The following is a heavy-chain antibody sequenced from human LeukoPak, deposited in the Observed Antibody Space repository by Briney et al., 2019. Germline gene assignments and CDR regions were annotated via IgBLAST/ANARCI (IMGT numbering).Heavy chain of an antibody. D-gene: IGHD3-3*01. CDR1: GGSFSGYY. J-gene: IGHJ3*02. Sequence: SETLSLTCAVYGGSFSGYYWSWIRQPPGKGLEWIGEINHSGSTNYNPSLKSRVTISVDTSNNQFSLKLSSVTAADTAVYYCARAPISSSAFDIWGQGTMVTVSS. CDR2: INHSGST. CDR3: ARAPISSSAFDI. V-gene: IGHV4-34*01.